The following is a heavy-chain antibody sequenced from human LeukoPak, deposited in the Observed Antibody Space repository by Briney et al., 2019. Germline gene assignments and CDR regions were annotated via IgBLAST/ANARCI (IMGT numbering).Heavy chain of an antibody. J-gene: IGHJ2*01. CDR1: GRSISSYY. Sequence: PSETLSLTCTLSGRSISSYYWRWIRQPPGKGLEWLGYIYYSGSTNYNPSLKSRVTISVDTSKNQFSLKLSSATAADTAVYYCARLASSSWYLGYFDLWGRGTLFTVSS. CDR3: ARLASSSWYLGYFDL. D-gene: IGHD6-13*01. CDR2: IYYSGST. V-gene: IGHV4-59*01.